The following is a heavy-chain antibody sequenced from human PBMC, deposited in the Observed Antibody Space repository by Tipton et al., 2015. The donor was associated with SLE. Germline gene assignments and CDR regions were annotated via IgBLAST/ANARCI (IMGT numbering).Heavy chain of an antibody. D-gene: IGHD4-11*01. Sequence: TLSLTCTVSGGSISSRTYYWVWIRQPPGKGLEWIASIYYSGRTYYNPSLKSRVTISVDTSKNQISLKLSSVTAADTAVYYCARDYNNYPFFDCWGQGTLVTVSS. CDR2: IYYSGRT. V-gene: IGHV4-39*02. CDR1: GGSISSRTYY. CDR3: ARDYNNYPFFDC. J-gene: IGHJ4*02.